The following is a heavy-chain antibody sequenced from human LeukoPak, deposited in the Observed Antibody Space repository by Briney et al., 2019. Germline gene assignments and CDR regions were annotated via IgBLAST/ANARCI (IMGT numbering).Heavy chain of an antibody. Sequence: PGGSLRLSCAASGFTFSIYSMNWVRQAPGKGLEWVSSISSSSSYIYYADSVKGRFTISRDNAKNSLYLQMNSLRAEDTAVYHCARDRDFWSGYYGYYFDYWGQGTLVTVSS. D-gene: IGHD3-3*01. V-gene: IGHV3-21*01. CDR1: GFTFSIYS. CDR2: ISSSSSYI. J-gene: IGHJ4*02. CDR3: ARDRDFWSGYYGYYFDY.